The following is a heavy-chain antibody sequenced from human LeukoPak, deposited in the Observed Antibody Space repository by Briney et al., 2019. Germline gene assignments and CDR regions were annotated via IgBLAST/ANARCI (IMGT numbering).Heavy chain of an antibody. CDR2: IYHSGST. Sequence: PSETLSLTCGVSGGSISSGGYSWSWIRQPPGKGLEWIGYIYHSGSTYYNPSLKSRVTIPVDRSKNQFSLKLSSVTAADTAVYYCARGRRDILTGYYYLDYWGQGTLVTVSS. CDR1: GGSISSGGYS. CDR3: ARGRRDILTGYYYLDY. J-gene: IGHJ4*02. D-gene: IGHD3-9*01. V-gene: IGHV4-30-2*01.